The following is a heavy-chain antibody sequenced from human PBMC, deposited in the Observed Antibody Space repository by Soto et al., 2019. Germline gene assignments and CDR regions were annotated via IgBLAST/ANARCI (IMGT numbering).Heavy chain of an antibody. D-gene: IGHD7-27*01. CDR3: AKEVSLGSTVDLGY. CDR1: VFTFTIFA. J-gene: IGHJ4*02. CDR2: ISGSGGST. V-gene: IGHV3-23*01. Sequence: GGSRRLSCAASVFTFTIFAMSWVRQSPGKGLEWVSTISGSGGSTYYADAVKGRFTISRDNSMGTLYLQMKSLRVEDTAIYYRAKEVSLGSTVDLGYWGQGTLVTVSS.